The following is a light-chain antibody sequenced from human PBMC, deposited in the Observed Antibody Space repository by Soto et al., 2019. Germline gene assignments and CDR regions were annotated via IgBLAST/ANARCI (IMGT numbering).Light chain of an antibody. V-gene: IGKV3-20*01. CDR2: GAS. Sequence: EIVLTQSPGTLSLSPGERAILSCRASQSVSSSYLAWYQQRPGQPPRLLIYGASSRATGIPDRFSGSGSGTDFPLTISRLEPEDFAVYYCQQYDGSLWTFGQGTKVDIK. J-gene: IGKJ1*01. CDR3: QQYDGSLWT. CDR1: QSVSSSY.